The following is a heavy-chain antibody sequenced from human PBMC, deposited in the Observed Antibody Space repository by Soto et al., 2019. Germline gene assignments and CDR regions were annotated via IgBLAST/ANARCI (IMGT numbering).Heavy chain of an antibody. V-gene: IGHV1-69*13. CDR2: IIPIFGTA. CDR3: ASEYDFWSGYYSVGPNYYYGMDV. J-gene: IGHJ6*02. D-gene: IGHD3-3*01. Sequence: GASVKVSCKASGGTFSSYAISWVRQAPGQGLEWIGGIIPIFGTANYAQKFQGRVTITADESTSTAYMELSSLRSEDTAVYYCASEYDFWSGYYSVGPNYYYGMDVWGQGTTVTVSS. CDR1: GGTFSSYA.